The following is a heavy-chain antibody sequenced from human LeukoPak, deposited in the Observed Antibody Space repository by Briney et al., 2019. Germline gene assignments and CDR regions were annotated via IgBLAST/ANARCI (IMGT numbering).Heavy chain of an antibody. J-gene: IGHJ6*02. Sequence: GGSLRLSCAASGFTVSSNYMSWVRQAPGKGLEWVSVIYSGGSTYYADSVKGRFTISRDNSKNTLYLQMNSLRAEDTAVYYCASFGLSLYYYYYGMDVWGQGTTVTVSS. CDR2: IYSGGST. V-gene: IGHV3-53*01. CDR3: ASFGLSLYYYYYGMDV. D-gene: IGHD3-3*01. CDR1: GFTVSSNY.